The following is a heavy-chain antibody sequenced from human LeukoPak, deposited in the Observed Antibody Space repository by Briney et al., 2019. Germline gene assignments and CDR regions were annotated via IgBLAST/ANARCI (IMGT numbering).Heavy chain of an antibody. V-gene: IGHV3-48*01. CDR2: IGTTSGAI. Sequence: GGSLRLSCAASGFIFSSYDMHWVRQAPGKGLEWVSYIGTTSGAIYYADSVKGRFTISRDSAKNSLYLQMNSLRAEDTAVYYCARFRTWGDKAFDYWGQGTLVTVSS. J-gene: IGHJ4*02. CDR1: GFIFSSYD. D-gene: IGHD2-21*02. CDR3: ARFRTWGDKAFDY.